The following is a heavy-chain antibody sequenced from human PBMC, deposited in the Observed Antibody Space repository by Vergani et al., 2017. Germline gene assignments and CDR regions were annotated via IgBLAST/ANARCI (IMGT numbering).Heavy chain of an antibody. CDR1: GFTFNQYG. CDR2: TWYDGNNK. CDR3: AKSASYYDSSGYYYFDY. D-gene: IGHD3-22*01. J-gene: IGHJ4*02. V-gene: IGHV3-33*06. Sequence: QVQLVESGGGVVQPGRSLRLSCAASGFTFNQYGMHWVRQAPGKGLEWVAVTWYDGNNKQYADSVKGRFTISRDNPKKTLYLQMNSLRAEDTAVYYCAKSASYYDSSGYYYFDYWGQGTLVTVSS.